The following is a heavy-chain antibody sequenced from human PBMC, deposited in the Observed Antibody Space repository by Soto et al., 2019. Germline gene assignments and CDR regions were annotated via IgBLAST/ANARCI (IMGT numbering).Heavy chain of an antibody. D-gene: IGHD4-17*01. CDR1: GGSISSYY. CDR3: ARGNEDYGDYYFDY. CDR2: IYYSGST. Sequence: SETLSLTCTVSGGSISSYYWSWIRQPPGKGLEWIGYIYYSGSTNYNPSLKSRVTISVDTSKNQFSLKLSSVTAADTAVYYCARGNEDYGDYYFDYWGQGTLVTVSS. J-gene: IGHJ4*02. V-gene: IGHV4-59*01.